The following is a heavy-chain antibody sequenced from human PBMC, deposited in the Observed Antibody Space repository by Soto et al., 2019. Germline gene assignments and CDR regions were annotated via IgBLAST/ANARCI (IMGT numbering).Heavy chain of an antibody. V-gene: IGHV4-39*02. CDR3: AKDTIRLGFCSGGTCYSDS. CDR2: IYYTGHT. D-gene: IGHD2-15*01. Sequence: QLQLRESGPGLVKPSETLSLTCSVSGDSVSSISHYWAWIRLSPGKGLEGIGSIYYTGHTYYNPSLRSRVTLSLDTSKNQFSLKLRSVTAADTAVYYCAKDTIRLGFCSGGTCYSDSWGQGTLVTVSS. CDR1: GDSVSSISHY. J-gene: IGHJ4*03.